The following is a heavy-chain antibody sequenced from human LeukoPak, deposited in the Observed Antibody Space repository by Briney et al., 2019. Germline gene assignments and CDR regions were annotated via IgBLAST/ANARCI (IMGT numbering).Heavy chain of an antibody. CDR2: IYYSGST. V-gene: IGHV4-30-4*08. Sequence: SETLSLTCTVSGGSISSGDYYWSWIRQPPGKGLEWIGYIYYSGSTYYNPSLKSRVTISVDTSKNQFSLKLSSVTAADTAVYYCARSDIVVVPAAIPPPAFDIWGQGTMVTVSS. CDR1: GGSISSGDYY. J-gene: IGHJ3*02. CDR3: ARSDIVVVPAAIPPPAFDI. D-gene: IGHD2-2*02.